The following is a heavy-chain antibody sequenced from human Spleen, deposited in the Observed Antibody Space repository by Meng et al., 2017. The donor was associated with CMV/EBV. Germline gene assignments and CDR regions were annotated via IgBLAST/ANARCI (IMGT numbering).Heavy chain of an antibody. D-gene: IGHD2-2*01. V-gene: IGHV3-23*01. CDR1: GFTFSSYA. Sequence: GESLKISFAASGFTFSSYAMSWVRQAPGKGLEWVSAISGSGGSTYYADSVKGRFTISRDNSKNTLYLQMNSLRAEDTAVYYCAKSIGYCSSTSCYHWFDPWGQGTLVTVSS. J-gene: IGHJ5*02. CDR3: AKSIGYCSSTSCYHWFDP. CDR2: ISGSGGST.